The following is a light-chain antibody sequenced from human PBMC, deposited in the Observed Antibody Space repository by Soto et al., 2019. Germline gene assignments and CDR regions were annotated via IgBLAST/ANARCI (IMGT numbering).Light chain of an antibody. CDR1: SSDVGGYNY. CDR2: DVS. Sequence: QSVLTQPRSVSGSPGQSVTISCTGTSSDVGGYNYVSWYQQYSGKAPKVMIHDVSKRPSGVPDRFSGSKSGNTASLTISGLQAEDEADYYCCSYAASNTFVFGTGTKLTVL. V-gene: IGLV2-11*01. CDR3: CSYAASNTFV. J-gene: IGLJ1*01.